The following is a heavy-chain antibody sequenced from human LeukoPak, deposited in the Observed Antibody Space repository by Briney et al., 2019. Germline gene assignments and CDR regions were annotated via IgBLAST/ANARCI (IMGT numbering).Heavy chain of an antibody. V-gene: IGHV3-53*01. CDR1: GFTVTSNY. CDR2: IYSSRTT. CDR3: AKDGDYGDYWHYNYMDV. Sequence: PGGSLRLSCEVSGFTVTSNYMTWVRQAPGKGLEWVSVIYSSRTTKYSDSVKGRFTISRDNSKNTLYLQMNSLRAEDTAVYYCAKDGDYGDYWHYNYMDVWGKGTTVTISS. J-gene: IGHJ6*03. D-gene: IGHD4-17*01.